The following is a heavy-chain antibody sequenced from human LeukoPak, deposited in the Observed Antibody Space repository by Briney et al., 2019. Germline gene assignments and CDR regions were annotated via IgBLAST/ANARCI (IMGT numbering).Heavy chain of an antibody. Sequence: GGSLRLSCAASGFTFSSYGMHWVRQAPGKGLEWVAVIRYDGSNKYYADSVKGRFTISRDNSKNTLYLQMNSLRAEDTAVYYCARDLFADYYDSSGSDYWGQGTLVTVSS. CDR3: ARDLFADYYDSSGSDY. D-gene: IGHD3-22*01. V-gene: IGHV3-33*01. CDR2: IRYDGSNK. CDR1: GFTFSSYG. J-gene: IGHJ4*02.